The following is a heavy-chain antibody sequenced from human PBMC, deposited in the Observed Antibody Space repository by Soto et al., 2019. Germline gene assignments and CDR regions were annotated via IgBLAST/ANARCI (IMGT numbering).Heavy chain of an antibody. CDR3: AKDRGGGYCSGGSCYSYYYYGMDV. CDR1: GFTFSSYG. D-gene: IGHD2-15*01. V-gene: IGHV3-30*18. Sequence: QVQLVESGGGVVQPGRSLRLSCAASGFTFSSYGMHWVRQAPRKGLEWVAVISYDGSNKYYADSVKGRFTISRDNSKNTLYLQMNSLRAEDTAVYYCAKDRGGGYCSGGSCYSYYYYGMDVWGQGTTVTVSS. J-gene: IGHJ6*02. CDR2: ISYDGSNK.